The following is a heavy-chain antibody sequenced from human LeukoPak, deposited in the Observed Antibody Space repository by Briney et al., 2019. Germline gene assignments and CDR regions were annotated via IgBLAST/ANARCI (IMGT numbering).Heavy chain of an antibody. CDR3: AKDRHAPGRYCSSTTCFPFDP. CDR2: ISSSGTTI. V-gene: IGHV3-11*01. J-gene: IGHJ5*02. D-gene: IGHD2-2*01. CDR1: GFTFSDYY. Sequence: RTGGSLRLSCAASGFTFSDYYMSWIRQAPGKGLEWLSYISSSGTTIYYADSVKGRFTISRDNSKSTLYLQMNSLRAEDTAVYYCAKDRHAPGRYCSSTTCFPFDPWGQGTLVAVSS.